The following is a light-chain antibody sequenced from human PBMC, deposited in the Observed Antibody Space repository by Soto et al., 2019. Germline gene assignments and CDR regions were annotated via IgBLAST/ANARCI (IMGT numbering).Light chain of an antibody. CDR3: SSYTAYTTLWV. V-gene: IGLV2-14*01. CDR1: ASDIGNYNY. Sequence: QSALTQPASVSGSPGQSITISCTGTASDIGNYNYVSWYQPHPGKAPKLLIYGVSNRPSGVSNRFSGSKSGNAASLTISGLQAEDEADYYCSSYTAYTTLWVFGGGTKLTVL. CDR2: GVS. J-gene: IGLJ3*02.